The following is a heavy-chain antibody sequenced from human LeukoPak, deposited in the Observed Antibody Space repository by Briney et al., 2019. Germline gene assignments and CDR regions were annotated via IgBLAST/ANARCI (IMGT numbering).Heavy chain of an antibody. CDR1: GFTFSSYA. CDR3: ARNYYDSSGAIDY. V-gene: IGHV3-33*08. Sequence: PGRSLRLSCAASGFTFSSYAMHWVRQAPGKGLEWVAVIWYDGSNKYYADSVKGRFTISRDNSKNTLYLQMNSLRAEDTAVYYCARNYYDSSGAIDYWGQGTLVTVSS. D-gene: IGHD3-22*01. J-gene: IGHJ4*02. CDR2: IWYDGSNK.